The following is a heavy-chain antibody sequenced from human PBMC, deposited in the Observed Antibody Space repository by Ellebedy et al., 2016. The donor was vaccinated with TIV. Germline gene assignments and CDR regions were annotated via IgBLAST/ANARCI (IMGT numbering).Heavy chain of an antibody. V-gene: IGHV1-46*01. J-gene: IGHJ4*02. CDR2: IFPSGGGT. D-gene: IGHD7-27*01. Sequence: ASVKVSCKASGYTFTTYYIHWVRQAPGQGLEWMGVIFPSGGGTNYAQKFQGRVTMTRDTSTNTVYMELSRLRSEDTAVYYCARESQLGRAYHFDLWGQGTLVTVSS. CDR1: GYTFTTYY. CDR3: ARESQLGRAYHFDL.